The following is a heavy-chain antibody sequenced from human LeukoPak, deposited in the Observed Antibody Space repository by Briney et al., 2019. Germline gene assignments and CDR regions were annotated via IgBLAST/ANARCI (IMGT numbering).Heavy chain of an antibody. V-gene: IGHV1-18*01. Sequence: ASVKVSCKASGYTFTSYGISWVRQAPGQGLEWMGWISAYNGNTNYAQKLQGRVTMTTDTSTSTAYMELRSLRSDDTAVYYCARELRVVKYYYYYYCMDVWGKGTTVTVSS. J-gene: IGHJ6*03. CDR1: GYTFTSYG. CDR3: ARELRVVKYYYYYYCMDV. CDR2: ISAYNGNT. D-gene: IGHD3-22*01.